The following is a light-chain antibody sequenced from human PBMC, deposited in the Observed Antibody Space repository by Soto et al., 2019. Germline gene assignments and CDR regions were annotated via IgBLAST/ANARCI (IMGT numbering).Light chain of an antibody. V-gene: IGKV1-39*01. CDR1: QSISSY. CDR3: QRSYSTHRT. J-gene: IGKJ1*01. Sequence: DIQMTQSPSSLSASVGDRVTITCRASQSISSYLNWYQQKPGKAPKLLIYAASSLQSGVPSRFSVSGSGTDFTLTMSSVQPEDFATYYCQRSYSTHRTFGQGTPLEIK. CDR2: AAS.